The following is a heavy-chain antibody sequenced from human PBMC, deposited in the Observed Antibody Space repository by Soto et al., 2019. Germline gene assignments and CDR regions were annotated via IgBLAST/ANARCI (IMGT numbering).Heavy chain of an antibody. D-gene: IGHD2-15*01. CDR2: IYSSGAT. CDR1: GGSISSYY. CDR3: AREHKVVNDFEF. V-gene: IGHV4-4*07. Sequence: QVQLQESGPGLVKPSDTLSLSCTVSGGSISSYYWNWIRQPAGKGLEWIGRIYSSGATNYNPSLKSRVPMSTDTSTNHFSLRLTSVTPADTAVYYCAREHKVVNDFEFWGQGILVTVSS. J-gene: IGHJ4*02.